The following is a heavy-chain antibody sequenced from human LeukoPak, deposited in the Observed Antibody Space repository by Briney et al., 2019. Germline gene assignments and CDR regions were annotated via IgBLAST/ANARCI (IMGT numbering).Heavy chain of an antibody. V-gene: IGHV3-23*01. CDR1: GFTFSISA. D-gene: IGHD6-13*01. Sequence: GGSLRLSCAASGFTFSISAMSWVRQAPGKGLEWVSGISDSGGSTFYADSVKGRFTISRDNSKNTLYLQMNSLRAEDTAVYYCARGGPAAGRFDYWGQGTLVTVSS. CDR2: ISDSGGST. CDR3: ARGGPAAGRFDY. J-gene: IGHJ4*02.